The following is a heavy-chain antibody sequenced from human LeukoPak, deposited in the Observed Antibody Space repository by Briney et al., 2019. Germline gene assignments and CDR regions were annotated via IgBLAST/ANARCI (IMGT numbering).Heavy chain of an antibody. Sequence: PGGSLRLSCAASGFTFSSYAMSWVRQAPGKGLEWLSTISGSGGSTYYADSVKGRFTISRDNSKNTLYLQMNSLRGEDTAVYYCARGSYTSSWYGVFDYWGQGTLVTVSS. J-gene: IGHJ4*02. CDR2: ISGSGGST. CDR3: ARGSYTSSWYGVFDY. CDR1: GFTFSSYA. D-gene: IGHD6-13*01. V-gene: IGHV3-23*01.